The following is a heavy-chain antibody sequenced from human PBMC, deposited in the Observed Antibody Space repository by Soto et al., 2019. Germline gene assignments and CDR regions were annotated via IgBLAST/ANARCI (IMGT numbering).Heavy chain of an antibody. Sequence: HPGGSLRLSFAASGFTFSSYGMHWVRQAPGKGLEWVAVIWYDGSNKYYADSVKGRFTISRDNSKNTLYLQMNSLRAEDTAVYYCAREQHYIAFGYWGQGTLVTVSS. V-gene: IGHV3-33*01. D-gene: IGHD2-21*01. J-gene: IGHJ4*02. CDR3: AREQHYIAFGY. CDR2: IWYDGSNK. CDR1: GFTFSSYG.